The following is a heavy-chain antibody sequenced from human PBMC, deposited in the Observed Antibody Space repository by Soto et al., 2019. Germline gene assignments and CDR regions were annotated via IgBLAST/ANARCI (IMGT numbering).Heavy chain of an antibody. CDR2: IYHSGST. CDR1: GYSISSGYY. J-gene: IGHJ4*02. D-gene: IGHD2-2*01. CDR3: ARVTSGEPAAIVY. V-gene: IGHV4-38-2*01. Sequence: PSETLSLTCAVSGYSISSGYYWGWIRQPPGKGLEWIGSIYHSGSTYYNPSPKSRVTISVDTSKNQFSLKLSSVTAADTAVYYCARVTSGEPAAIVYWGQGTLVTVSS.